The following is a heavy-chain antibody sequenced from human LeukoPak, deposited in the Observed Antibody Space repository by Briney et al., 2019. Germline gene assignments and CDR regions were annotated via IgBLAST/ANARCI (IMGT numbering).Heavy chain of an antibody. V-gene: IGHV4-59*01. CDR2: IYYSGST. Sequence: SETLSLTCTVSGGSISSYYWSWIRQPPGKGLEWIGYIYYSGSTNYNPSLKSRVTISVDTSKNQFSLKLSSVTAADTAVYYRAGIAAAGTGFYFDYWGQGTLVTVSS. D-gene: IGHD6-13*01. CDR3: AGIAAAGTGFYFDY. CDR1: GGSISSYY. J-gene: IGHJ4*02.